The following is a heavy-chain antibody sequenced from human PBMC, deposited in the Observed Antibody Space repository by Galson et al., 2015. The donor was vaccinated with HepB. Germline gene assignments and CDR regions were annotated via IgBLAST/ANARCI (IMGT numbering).Heavy chain of an antibody. D-gene: IGHD3-10*01. CDR3: ARDNKKVQGLFDY. CDR2: IIPIFGTA. CDR1: GGTFSSYA. V-gene: IGHV1-69*13. J-gene: IGHJ4*02. Sequence: SVKVSCKASGGTFSSYAISWVRQAPGQGLEWMGGIIPIFGTANYAQKFQGRVTITADESTSTAYMELSSLRSEDTAVYYCARDNKKVQGLFDYWGQGTLVTVSS.